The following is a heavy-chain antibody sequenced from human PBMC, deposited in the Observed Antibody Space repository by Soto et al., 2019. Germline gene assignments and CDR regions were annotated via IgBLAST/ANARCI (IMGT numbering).Heavy chain of an antibody. V-gene: IGHV1-3*01. CDR3: ARLYYYHSSGYLESVDI. Sequence: GASVKVSCKASGDTFSNYAMHWVRQAPGQSLEWMGWINAGTGNTLYSQKFQGRVTITRDTSASTAYMELNSLRSEDTAVYYCARLYYYHSSGYLESVDIWGQGTLVTVSS. D-gene: IGHD3-22*01. CDR2: INAGTGNT. CDR1: GDTFSNYA. J-gene: IGHJ3*02.